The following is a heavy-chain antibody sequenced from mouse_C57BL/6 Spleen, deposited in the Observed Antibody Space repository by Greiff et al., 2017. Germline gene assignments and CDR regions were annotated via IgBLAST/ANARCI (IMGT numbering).Heavy chain of an antibody. CDR3: ARSDGSPMDY. J-gene: IGHJ4*01. V-gene: IGHV1-42*01. CDR2: INPSTGGT. Sequence: EVQLLQSGPELVKPGASVKISCTASGYSFTGYYMNWVKQSPEKSLEWIGEINPSTGGTTYNQKFKAKATLTVDKPSSTAYMQLKSLTSEDSAVYYCARSDGSPMDYWGQGTSVTVSS. CDR1: GYSFTGYY. D-gene: IGHD1-1*01.